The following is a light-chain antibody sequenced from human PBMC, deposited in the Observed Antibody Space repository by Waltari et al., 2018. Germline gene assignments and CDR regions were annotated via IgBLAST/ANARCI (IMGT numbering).Light chain of an antibody. CDR3: QQYNKWPPLT. Sequence: EVLMTQSPATLSVSPGERVTLSCRASQNIHDNLAWYQQKPGQAPRLLIYGASTRATAIPARFRGSGSGTEFTLTISSLQSEDFAIYYCQQYNKWPPLTFGGGDQGGDQT. CDR1: QNIHDN. CDR2: GAS. J-gene: IGKJ4*01. V-gene: IGKV3-15*01.